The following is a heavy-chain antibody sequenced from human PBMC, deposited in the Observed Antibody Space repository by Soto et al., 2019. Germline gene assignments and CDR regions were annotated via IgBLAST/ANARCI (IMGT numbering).Heavy chain of an antibody. Sequence: PGESLKISCAASGFTFSSYAMSWVRQAPGKGLEWVSAISGSGGSTYYADSVKGRFTISRDNSKNTLYLQMNSLRAEDTAVYYCAKDGTSSRGIQLWPRNDAFDIWGQGTMVTVSS. J-gene: IGHJ3*02. V-gene: IGHV3-23*01. CDR2: ISGSGGST. CDR1: GFTFSSYA. D-gene: IGHD5-18*01. CDR3: AKDGTSSRGIQLWPRNDAFDI.